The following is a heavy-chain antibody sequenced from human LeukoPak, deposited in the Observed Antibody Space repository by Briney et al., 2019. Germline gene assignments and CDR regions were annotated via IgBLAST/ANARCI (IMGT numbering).Heavy chain of an antibody. V-gene: IGHV4-61*02. CDR2: IYTSGST. Sequence: SETLSLTCTVSGGSISSGSYYWSWIRQPAGKGLEWIGRIYTSGSTNYNPSLKSRVTISVDTSKNQFSLKLSSVTAADTAVYYCARAQLWFGESYYFDYWGQGTLVTVSS. CDR3: ARAQLWFGESYYFDY. CDR1: GGSISSGSYY. D-gene: IGHD3-10*01. J-gene: IGHJ4*02.